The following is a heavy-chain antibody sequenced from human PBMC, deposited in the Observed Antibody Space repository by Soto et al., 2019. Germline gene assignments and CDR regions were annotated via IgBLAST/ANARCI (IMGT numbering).Heavy chain of an antibody. D-gene: IGHD2-8*01. V-gene: IGHV1-2*04. CDR2: INPKNGAT. Sequence: ASVKVSCKASGYSFTGYSMHWVRQAPGQGREWMGWINPKNGATNYARKFQGWVTMTRDTSISTAYMELSRLRSDDTAVYYCARARSLVYANLYYYYGMDVWGQGTTVTVSS. CDR3: ARARSLVYANLYYYYGMDV. CDR1: GYSFTGYS. J-gene: IGHJ6*02.